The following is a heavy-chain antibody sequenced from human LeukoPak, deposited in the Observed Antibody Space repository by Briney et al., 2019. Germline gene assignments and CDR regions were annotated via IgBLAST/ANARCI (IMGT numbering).Heavy chain of an antibody. V-gene: IGHV3-23*01. CDR1: GFTFSSYA. D-gene: IGHD6-19*01. CDR3: AKPGYSSGWYDFVDY. Sequence: GGSLRLSCAASGFTFSSYAMSWVRQAPGKGLEWVSAISGSGGSTYYADSVKGRFTISRDNSKNTLCLQMNSLRAEDTAVYYCAKPGYSSGWYDFVDYWGQGTLVTVSS. J-gene: IGHJ4*02. CDR2: ISGSGGST.